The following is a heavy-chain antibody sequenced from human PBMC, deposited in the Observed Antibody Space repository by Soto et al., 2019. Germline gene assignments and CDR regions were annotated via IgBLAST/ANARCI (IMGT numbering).Heavy chain of an antibody. V-gene: IGHV3-30*18. Sequence: QVHLVESGGGVVQPGRSLRLSCAASGFTFRSYGMYWVRQAPGKGLEWVSLISYDGNNKYYGDSVKGRFTIARDNSKNTVYLQMNDLRAEDTAVYYCAKVAGSGAYDPLDIWGQGTTVTVSS. CDR3: AKVAGSGAYDPLDI. D-gene: IGHD2-15*01. CDR1: GFTFRSYG. J-gene: IGHJ3*02. CDR2: ISYDGNNK.